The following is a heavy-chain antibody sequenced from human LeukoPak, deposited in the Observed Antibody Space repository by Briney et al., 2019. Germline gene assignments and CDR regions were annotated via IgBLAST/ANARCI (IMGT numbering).Heavy chain of an antibody. CDR3: ARSLWFGEYDAFDI. CDR1: GYSISSGYY. Sequence: SETLSLTCAVSGYSISSGYYCGCIRQPPGKGLEWIGSIYHSGSTYYNPSLKSRVTISVDTSKNQFSLKLSAVTAADTAVYYCARSLWFGEYDAFDIWGQGTMVTVSS. CDR2: IYHSGST. V-gene: IGHV4-38-2*01. D-gene: IGHD3-10*01. J-gene: IGHJ3*02.